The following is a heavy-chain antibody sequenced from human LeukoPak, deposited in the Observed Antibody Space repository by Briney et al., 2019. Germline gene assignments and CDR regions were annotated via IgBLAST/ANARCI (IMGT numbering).Heavy chain of an antibody. CDR2: IKQDGSEK. CDR1: GFTFSSYW. V-gene: IGHV3-7*01. Sequence: GGSLRLSCAASGFTFSSYWMSWVRQAPGKGLEWVANIKQDGSEKYYVDSVKGRFTISRDNAKNSLYLQMNSLRAEDAAVYYCARDLTYDFWSGYYSGYYYMDVWGKGTAVTVSS. J-gene: IGHJ6*03. D-gene: IGHD3-3*01. CDR3: ARDLTYDFWSGYYSGYYYMDV.